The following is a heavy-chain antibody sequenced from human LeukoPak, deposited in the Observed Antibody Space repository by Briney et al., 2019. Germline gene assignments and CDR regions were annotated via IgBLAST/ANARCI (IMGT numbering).Heavy chain of an antibody. Sequence: GGSLRLSCAASGFTFSSYEMNWVRQAPGKGLEWVSCISSSGSTIYYADSVKGRFTISRDNAKNSLYLQMNSLRAEDTAVYYCASDSCGAGLGFDIWGQGTMVTVSS. V-gene: IGHV3-48*03. CDR1: GFTFSSYE. D-gene: IGHD2-15*01. CDR3: ASDSCGAGLGFDI. J-gene: IGHJ3*02. CDR2: ISSSGSTI.